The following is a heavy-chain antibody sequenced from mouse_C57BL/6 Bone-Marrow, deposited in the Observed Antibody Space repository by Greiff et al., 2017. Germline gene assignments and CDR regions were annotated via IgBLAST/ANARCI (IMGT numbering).Heavy chain of an antibody. D-gene: IGHD1-1*01. V-gene: IGHV1-81*01. CDR3: ASRRLLRYWYFDV. CDR2: IYPRSGNT. Sequence: QVQLQQSGAELARPGASVKLSCKASGYTFTSYGISWVKQRTGQGLEWIGEIYPRSGNTYYNEKFKGKATLTADKSSSTAYMELRSLTSEDSAVYFCASRRLLRYWYFDVWGTGTTVTVSS. J-gene: IGHJ1*03. CDR1: GYTFTSYG.